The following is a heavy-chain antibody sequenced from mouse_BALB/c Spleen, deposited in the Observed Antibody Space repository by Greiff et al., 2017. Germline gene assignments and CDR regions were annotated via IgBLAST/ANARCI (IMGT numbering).Heavy chain of an antibody. J-gene: IGHJ3*01. CDR2: INSNGGST. Sequence: EVQGVESGGGLVKLGGSLKLSCAASGFTFSSYYMSWVRQTPEKRLELVAAINSNGGSTYYPDTVKGRFTISRDNAKNTLYLQMSSLKSEDTALYYCARHTSGSEGNWFAYWGQGTLVTVSA. CDR1: GFTFSSYY. V-gene: IGHV5-6-2*01. CDR3: ARHTSGSEGNWFAY. D-gene: IGHD4-1*01.